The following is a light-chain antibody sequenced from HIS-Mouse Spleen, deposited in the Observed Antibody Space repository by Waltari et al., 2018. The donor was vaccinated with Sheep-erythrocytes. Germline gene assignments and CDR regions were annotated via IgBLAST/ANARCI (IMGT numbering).Light chain of an antibody. J-gene: IGLJ3*02. CDR1: AFPKKY. CDR2: EDS. CDR3: YSTDSSGNHWV. Sequence: SSELTQPPSVSVSPGQTARITCSGDAFPKKYAYWYQQKSGQAPVLVIYEDSKRPSGIPERFSGSTSGTMATLTISGAQVEDEADYYCYSTDSSGNHWVFGGGTKLTVL. V-gene: IGLV3-10*01.